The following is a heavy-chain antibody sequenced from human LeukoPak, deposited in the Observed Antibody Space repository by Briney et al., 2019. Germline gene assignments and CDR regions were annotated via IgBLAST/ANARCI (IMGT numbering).Heavy chain of an antibody. CDR1: GFTFSDYY. V-gene: IGHV3-11*06. J-gene: IGHJ4*02. D-gene: IGHD5-12*01. Sequence: GGSLRLSRAASGFTFSDYYMSWIRQAPGKGLEWVSYISSSSSYTNYADSVKGRFTISRDNAKNSLYLQMNSLRAEDTAVYYCAREWSVATPFDYWGQGTLVTVSS. CDR2: ISSSSSYT. CDR3: AREWSVATPFDY.